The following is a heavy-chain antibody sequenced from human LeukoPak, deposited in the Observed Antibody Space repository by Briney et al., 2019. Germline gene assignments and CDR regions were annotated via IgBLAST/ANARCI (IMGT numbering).Heavy chain of an antibody. D-gene: IGHD6-6*01. J-gene: IGHJ4*02. V-gene: IGHV3-30*04. CDR1: GFTFSSYA. Sequence: GGSLRLSCAASGFTFSSYAMHWVRQAPGKGLEWVAVISYDGSNKYYADSVKGRFTISRDNSKNTLYLQMNSLRAEDTAVYYCASGTDFLPYSSSSHFDYWGQGTLVTVSS. CDR2: ISYDGSNK. CDR3: ASGTDFLPYSSSSHFDY.